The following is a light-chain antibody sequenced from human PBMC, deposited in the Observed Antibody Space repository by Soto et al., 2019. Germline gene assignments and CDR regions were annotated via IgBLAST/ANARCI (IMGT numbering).Light chain of an antibody. CDR2: DVS. CDR3: SSYTTSYTLV. CDR1: NSDIGAYNS. J-gene: IGLJ3*02. Sequence: QSALTQPASVSGSPGQSITISCTGTNSDIGAYNSVSWYQQHPGKAPKLLIYDVSNRPSGVSTRFSGSKSGNTASLTISGLEAEDEADYCCSSYTTSYTLVFGGGTKLTVL. V-gene: IGLV2-14*03.